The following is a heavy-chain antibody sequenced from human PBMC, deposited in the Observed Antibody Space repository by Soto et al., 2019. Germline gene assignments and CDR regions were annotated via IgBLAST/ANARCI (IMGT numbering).Heavy chain of an antibody. D-gene: IGHD4-17*01. J-gene: IGHJ6*02. CDR3: AKDNHPPTVTTRYYYYYYGMDV. CDR2: ISGSGGST. CDR1: GFTFSSYA. V-gene: IGHV3-23*01. Sequence: EVQLLESGGGLVQPGGSLRLSCAASGFTFSSYAMSWVRQAPGKGLEWVSAISGSGGSTYYADSVKGRFTISRDNSKNTLYLQMNSLRAEDTAVYYCAKDNHPPTVTTRYYYYYYGMDVWGQGTTVTVSS.